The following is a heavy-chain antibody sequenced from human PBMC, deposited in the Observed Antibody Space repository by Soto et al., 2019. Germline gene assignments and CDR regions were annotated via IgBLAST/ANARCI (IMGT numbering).Heavy chain of an antibody. Sequence: QITLKESGPTLVRPTQTLTLTCTVSGFSLDTWGVGVGWIRQPPGKAPEWLALLYWDDDKRYSPSLKNRLTITKDTSNTQVVLTVTNMDPVDTVTYYCARALGSWGSYYFDHWGQGTLVTVSS. V-gene: IGHV2-5*02. CDR1: GFSLDTWGVG. J-gene: IGHJ4*02. CDR3: ARALGSWGSYYFDH. CDR2: LYWDDDK. D-gene: IGHD3-16*01.